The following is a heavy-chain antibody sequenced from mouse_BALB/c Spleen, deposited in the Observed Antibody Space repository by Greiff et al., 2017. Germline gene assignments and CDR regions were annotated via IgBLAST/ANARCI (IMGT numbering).Heavy chain of an antibody. D-gene: IGHD3-3*01. CDR3: TRGDGDFDV. Sequence: EVKLMESGGGLVQPGGSMKLSCVASGFTFSNYWMNWVRQSPEKGLEWVAEIRLKSNNYATHYAESVKGRFTISRDDSKSSVYLQMNNLRAEDTGIYYCTRGDGDFDVWGAGTTVTVSS. CDR1: GFTFSNYW. J-gene: IGHJ1*01. V-gene: IGHV6-6*02. CDR2: IRLKSNNYAT.